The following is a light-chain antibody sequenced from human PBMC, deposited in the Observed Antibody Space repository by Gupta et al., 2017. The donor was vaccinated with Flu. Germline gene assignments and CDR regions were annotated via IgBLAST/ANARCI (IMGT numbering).Light chain of an antibody. J-gene: IGLJ3*02. CDR1: SSNIGNNY. CDR3: GTWDSSLTTGV. CDR2: ENN. V-gene: IGLV1-51*02. Sequence: SSSNIGNNYVSWYQQLPGTAPKLLIYENNKRPSGIPERFSGSKSDTSATLGITGLQTGDEADYYCGTWDSSLTTGVFGGGTKLTVL.